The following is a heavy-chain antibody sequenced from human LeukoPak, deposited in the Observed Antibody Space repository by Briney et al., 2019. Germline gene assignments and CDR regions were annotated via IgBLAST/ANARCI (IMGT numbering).Heavy chain of an antibody. V-gene: IGHV3-48*03. CDR1: GFTFSSYE. J-gene: IGHJ2*01. D-gene: IGHD4-17*01. CDR3: ARGRTTVTTWFLDL. CDR2: IRSGGSTT. Sequence: PGGSLRLSCAASGFTFSSYEMNWVRQAPGKGLEWVSYIRSGGSTTSHADSLQGRFTISRDNAKNSLYLQMNSLRAEDTAVYYCARGRTTVTTWFLDLWGRGTLVTVSS.